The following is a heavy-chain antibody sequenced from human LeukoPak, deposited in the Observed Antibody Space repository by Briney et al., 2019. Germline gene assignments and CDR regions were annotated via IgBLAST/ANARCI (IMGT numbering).Heavy chain of an antibody. CDR3: ARTYYDFWSGYSRKLHYYYYGMDV. Sequence: GGSLRLSCAASGFSFSGYHMNWVRQAPGKGLEWVAVISYDGSNKYYADSVKGRFTISRDNSKNTLYLQMNSLRAEDTAVYYCARTYYDFWSGYSRKLHYYYYGMDVWGQGTTVTVSS. D-gene: IGHD3-3*01. J-gene: IGHJ6*02. CDR2: ISYDGSNK. CDR1: GFSFSGYH. V-gene: IGHV3-30-3*01.